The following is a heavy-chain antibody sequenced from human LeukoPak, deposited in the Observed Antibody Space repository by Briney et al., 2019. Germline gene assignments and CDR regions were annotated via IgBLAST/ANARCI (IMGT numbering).Heavy chain of an antibody. V-gene: IGHV4-31*03. CDR2: IYYSGST. J-gene: IGHJ4*02. D-gene: IGHD3-3*01. Sequence: PSQTLSLTGTVPDGSIRSGGSYWSSIRQHPGKGLEWIGYIYYSGSTYYNPSLKSRVTIPVDTSKNQFSLKLSSVTAADTAVYYCTNYDFWSGYHRWGQGTLVTVSS. CDR1: DGSIRSGGSY. CDR3: TNYDFWSGYHR.